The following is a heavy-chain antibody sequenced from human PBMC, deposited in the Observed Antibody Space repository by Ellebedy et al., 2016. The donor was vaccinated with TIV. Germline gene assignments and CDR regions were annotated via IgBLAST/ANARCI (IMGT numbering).Heavy chain of an antibody. J-gene: IGHJ3*02. CDR2: IYYSGST. Sequence: SETLSLXXTVSGGSISSYYWSWIRQPPGKGLEWIGYIYYSGSTNYNPSLKSRVTISVDTSKNQFSLKLRSVPAADTAVYYCARERTDIWGQGTMVTVSS. CDR3: ARERTDI. CDR1: GGSISSYY. V-gene: IGHV4-59*12.